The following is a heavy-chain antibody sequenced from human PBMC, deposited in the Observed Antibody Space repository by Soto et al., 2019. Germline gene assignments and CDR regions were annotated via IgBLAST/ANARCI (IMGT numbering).Heavy chain of an antibody. Sequence: PSETLSLTCTVSGGSISSSSYYWGWIRQPPGKGPEWIGSIYYSGSTYYNPSLKSRVTISVDTSKNQFSLKLSSVTAADTAVYYCAREVGATTLYYYYGMDVWGQGTTVTVSS. CDR1: GGSISSSSYY. D-gene: IGHD1-26*01. CDR2: IYYSGST. V-gene: IGHV4-39*02. CDR3: AREVGATTLYYYYGMDV. J-gene: IGHJ6*02.